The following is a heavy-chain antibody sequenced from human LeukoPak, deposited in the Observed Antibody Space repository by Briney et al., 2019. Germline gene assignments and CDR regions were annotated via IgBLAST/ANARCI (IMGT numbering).Heavy chain of an antibody. CDR3: ARDLSPLYGSGSWVGSPFDY. CDR1: GYTFTSYG. J-gene: IGHJ4*02. D-gene: IGHD3-10*01. CDR2: ISAYNGNT. Sequence: ASVKVSCKASGYTFTSYGISWVRQAPGQGLEWMGWISAYNGNTNYAQKLQGRVTMTTDTSTSTAYMELRSLRSDDTAVYYCARDLSPLYGSGSWVGSPFDYWGQGTLVTVSS. V-gene: IGHV1-18*01.